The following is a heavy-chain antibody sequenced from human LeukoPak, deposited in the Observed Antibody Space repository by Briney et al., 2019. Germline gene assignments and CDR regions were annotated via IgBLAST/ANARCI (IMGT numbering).Heavy chain of an antibody. J-gene: IGHJ3*02. Sequence: SETLSLTCTVSGGSISSYYWSWIRQPPGKGLEWIGYIYYSGSTNYNPSLKSRVTISVDTSKNQFSLKLSSVTAADTAVYYCAGSIAVAGTLVIDAFDIWGRGKMVTVSS. V-gene: IGHV4-59*01. CDR2: IYYSGST. D-gene: IGHD6-19*01. CDR1: GGSISSYY. CDR3: AGSIAVAGTLVIDAFDI.